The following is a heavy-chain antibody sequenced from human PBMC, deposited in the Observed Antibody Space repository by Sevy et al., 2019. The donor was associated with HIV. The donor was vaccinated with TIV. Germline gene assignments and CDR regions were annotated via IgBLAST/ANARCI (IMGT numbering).Heavy chain of an antibody. Sequence: ASVKVSCKASGGTFSSYAISWVRQAPGQGLEWMGGIIPIFGTAYYAQKFQGRVTITADESTTTAYMELSSLRSEDTAVYYCARGDTAMVTDHYFDYWGQGTLVTVSS. CDR2: IIPIFGTA. V-gene: IGHV1-69*13. J-gene: IGHJ4*02. CDR3: ARGDTAMVTDHYFDY. CDR1: GGTFSSYA. D-gene: IGHD5-18*01.